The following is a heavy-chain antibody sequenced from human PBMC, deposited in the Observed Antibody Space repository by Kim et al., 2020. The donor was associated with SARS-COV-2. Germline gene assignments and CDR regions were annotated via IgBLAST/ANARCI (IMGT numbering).Heavy chain of an antibody. Sequence: SETLSLTCTISGVSVSSSSFFWTWIRQPPGKGLEWIGYIYYSGTTNYNPSLKSRVSISVDTSKNQFSLTLTSVTAADTAVYFCARAGITMVRKFYYGMDVWGQGNTVTVS. D-gene: IGHD3-10*01. CDR2: IYYSGTT. J-gene: IGHJ6*02. CDR3: ARAGITMVRKFYYGMDV. V-gene: IGHV4-61*01. CDR1: GVSVSSSSFF.